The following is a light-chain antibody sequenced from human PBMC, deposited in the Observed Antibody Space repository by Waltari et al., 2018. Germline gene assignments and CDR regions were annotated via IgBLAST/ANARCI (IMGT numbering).Light chain of an antibody. V-gene: IGKV3-11*01. CDR3: QQRSNWLWT. CDR2: DAS. Sequence: ELVLTQSPATLSLSPGERATLSCRASQRVSSYLAWYQQKPGQAPRPLIYDASNRATGIPARFSGSGSGTDFTLTISSLEPEDFAVYYCQQRSNWLWTFGQGTKVEIK. CDR1: QRVSSY. J-gene: IGKJ1*01.